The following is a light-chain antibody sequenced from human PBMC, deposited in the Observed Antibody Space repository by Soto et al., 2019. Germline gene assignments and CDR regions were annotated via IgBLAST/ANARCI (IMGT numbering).Light chain of an antibody. CDR1: RSVSDTL. CDR2: GTS. J-gene: IGKJ5*01. Sequence: IVLTLSPGTLSLSPGQRATLSCRADRSVSDTLLTWFQQKPGQAPRILIFGTSNRATGIPDRFSGSGYGTDFNLTISRLETEDLAVYYCQQYGKSPNTFGQGTRLEIK. CDR3: QQYGKSPNT. V-gene: IGKV3-20*01.